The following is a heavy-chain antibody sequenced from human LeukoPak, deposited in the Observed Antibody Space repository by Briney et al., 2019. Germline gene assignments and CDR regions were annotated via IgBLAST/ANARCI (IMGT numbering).Heavy chain of an antibody. CDR2: IYYSGST. Sequence: PSETLSLTCTVSGGSLSSYYWSWIRQPPGKGLEWIGYIYYSGSTNYNPSLKSRVTISVDTSKNQFSLKLSSVTAADTAVYYCARISGYDAPDYYYYYMDVWGKGTTVTISS. V-gene: IGHV4-59*01. CDR3: ARISGYDAPDYYYYYMDV. J-gene: IGHJ6*03. D-gene: IGHD5-12*01. CDR1: GGSLSSYY.